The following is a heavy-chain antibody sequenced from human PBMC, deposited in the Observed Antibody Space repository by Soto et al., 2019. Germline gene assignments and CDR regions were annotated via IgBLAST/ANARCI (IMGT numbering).Heavy chain of an antibody. CDR3: TREFFGWNYYYGMDV. V-gene: IGHV5-51*01. Sequence: GESLKISCKGSGYSFTSYWIGWVRQMPGKGLEWMGIIYPGDSDTRYSPSFQGQVTISADKSISTAYLQWSSLKASDTAMYYCTREFFGWNYYYGMDVWGQGTTVTVSS. D-gene: IGHD6-19*01. J-gene: IGHJ6*02. CDR2: IYPGDSDT. CDR1: GYSFTSYW.